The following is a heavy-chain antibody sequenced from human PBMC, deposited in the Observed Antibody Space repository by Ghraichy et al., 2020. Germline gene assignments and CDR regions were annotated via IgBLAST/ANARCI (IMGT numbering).Heavy chain of an antibody. Sequence: SETLSLTCAVYGGSFSGYYWSWIRQPPGKVLEWIGEINHSGSTNYHPSLKSRVTISVDTSKNQFSLKLSSVTAEDTAVYYCARGGRGSFPLGYWGKGTLVTVSS. J-gene: IGHJ4*02. D-gene: IGHD1-26*01. CDR2: INHSGST. CDR1: GGSFSGYY. CDR3: ARGGRGSFPLGY. V-gene: IGHV4-34*01.